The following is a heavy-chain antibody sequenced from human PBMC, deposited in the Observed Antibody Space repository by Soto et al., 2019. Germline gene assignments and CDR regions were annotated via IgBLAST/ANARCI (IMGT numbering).Heavy chain of an antibody. J-gene: IGHJ4*02. D-gene: IGHD6-13*01. CDR3: ARYRISGSWSKFDY. Sequence: QVLLQESGPGLMKPSQTLSLTCTVSGLTISSASYYWSCIRQHPGKGLEWVGNIYYNGSTYYSPSLKSRVTLWVDTSKNQFSLRLASVTAADTAVYYCARYRISGSWSKFDYWGQGTLVTVSS. V-gene: IGHV4-31*03. CDR2: IYYNGST. CDR1: GLTISSASYY.